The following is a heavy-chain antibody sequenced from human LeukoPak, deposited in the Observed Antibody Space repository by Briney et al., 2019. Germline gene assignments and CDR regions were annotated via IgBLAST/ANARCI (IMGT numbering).Heavy chain of an antibody. CDR2: IKSKTDSETT. Sequence: GGSLRLSCSASGLTFNNAWMNWVRQAPGKGLEWVGRIKSKTDSETTDYAAFVRGRLTISRDDSKNTLYLQMNSLKAEDTAVYYCTGWKNYWGQGTLVTVSS. CDR1: GLTFNNAW. CDR3: TGWKNY. V-gene: IGHV3-15*07. J-gene: IGHJ4*02. D-gene: IGHD1-1*01.